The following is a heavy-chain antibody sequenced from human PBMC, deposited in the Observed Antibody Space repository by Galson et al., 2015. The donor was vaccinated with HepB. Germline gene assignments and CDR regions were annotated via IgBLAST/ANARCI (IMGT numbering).Heavy chain of an antibody. CDR1: GGSISSYY. CDR3: AREVCSTTSCYGYFDY. D-gene: IGHD2-2*01. J-gene: IGHJ4*02. V-gene: IGHV4-59*01. Sequence: TLSLTCTVSGGSISSYYWSWIRQPPGKGLEWIGYIYYSGSTNYNPSLKSRVTISVDTSKNQFSLKLSSVTAADTAVYYCAREVCSTTSCYGYFDYWGQGTLVTVSS. CDR2: IYYSGST.